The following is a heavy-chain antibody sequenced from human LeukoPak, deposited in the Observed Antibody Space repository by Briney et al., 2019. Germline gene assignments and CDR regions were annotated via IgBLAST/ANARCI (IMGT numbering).Heavy chain of an antibody. Sequence: SETLSLTCTVSGGSISSGVYYWSWIRQPPGKGLEWIGYIYYSGSTYYNPSLKSRVTISVDTSKNQFSLKLSSVTAADTAVYYCARDLDYYGMDVWGQGTTVTVSS. CDR3: ARDLDYYGMDV. V-gene: IGHV4-30-4*01. CDR1: GGSISSGVYY. CDR2: IYYSGST. J-gene: IGHJ6*02.